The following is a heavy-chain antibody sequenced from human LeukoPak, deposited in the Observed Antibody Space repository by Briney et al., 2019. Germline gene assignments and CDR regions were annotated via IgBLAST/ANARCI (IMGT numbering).Heavy chain of an antibody. CDR1: GYTFTGYY. CDR2: INTESGGT. CDR3: VPGGETSGYCSGGSCSRTEYFDY. D-gene: IGHD2-15*01. Sequence: ASVKVSCKASGYTFTGYYMHWVRQAPGQGLEWMGWINTESGGTNYAQKFQGRVTMTRDTYISTVYMELSRLRFDDTAVYYCVPGGETSGYCSGGSCSRTEYFDYWGQGTLVTVSS. V-gene: IGHV1-2*02. J-gene: IGHJ4*02.